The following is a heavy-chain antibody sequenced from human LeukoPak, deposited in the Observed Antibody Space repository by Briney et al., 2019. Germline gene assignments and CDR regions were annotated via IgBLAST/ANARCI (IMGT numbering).Heavy chain of an antibody. CDR1: ADSIGGHY. Sequence: SETLSLTCTVSADSIGGHYLSWVRQPPGEGLGWIENISDSGDTNSSPYLKSRVTISVDTSKSQVSLNLSSMTAADTAVYYCTSCPTSKHGYNSRYAFDIWGQGTVVTVSS. CDR3: TSCPTSKHGYNSRYAFDI. CDR2: ISDSGDT. J-gene: IGHJ3*02. V-gene: IGHV4-59*11. D-gene: IGHD5-24*01.